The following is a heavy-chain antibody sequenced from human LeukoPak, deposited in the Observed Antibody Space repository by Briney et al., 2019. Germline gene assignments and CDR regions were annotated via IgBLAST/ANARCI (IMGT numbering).Heavy chain of an antibody. Sequence: PGGSLRLSCAASGFTFSSYSMNWVRQAPGKGLEWVSYISSSSSTIYYADSVKGRFTISRDNSKNTLYLQMNSLRAEDTAVYYCARDDKGYSSSSKYFQHWGQGTLVTVSS. CDR2: ISSSSSTI. CDR1: GFTFSSYS. CDR3: ARDDKGYSSSSKYFQH. J-gene: IGHJ1*01. D-gene: IGHD6-6*01. V-gene: IGHV3-48*01.